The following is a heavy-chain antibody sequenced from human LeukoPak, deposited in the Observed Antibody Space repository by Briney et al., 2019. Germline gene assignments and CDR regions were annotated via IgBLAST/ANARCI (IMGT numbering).Heavy chain of an antibody. V-gene: IGHV3-53*05. CDR2: IYSGGST. D-gene: IGHD5-18*01. CDR3: ARDAQDSYGSLGFDY. CDR1: GFTVSSNY. J-gene: IGHJ4*02. Sequence: GGSLRLSCAASGFTVSSNYMSWVRQAPGKGLEWVSVIYSGGSTYYADSVKGRFTISRDNSKNTLYLQMNSLRAEDTAVYYCARDAQDSYGSLGFDYWGQGTLVTVSS.